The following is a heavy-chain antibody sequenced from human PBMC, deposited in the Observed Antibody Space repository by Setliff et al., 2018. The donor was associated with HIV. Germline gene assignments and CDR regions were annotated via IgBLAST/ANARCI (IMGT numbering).Heavy chain of an antibody. Sequence: SETLSLTCTVSGGSISGYYWSWIRQPPGKGLEWIGEINHSGSTNYNPSLKSRVTISVDRSNSHFSLNLSSVTAADTAVYYCANYYYDSSGLFPRDAFDIWGQGTMVTVSS. CDR1: GGSISGYY. CDR2: INHSGST. CDR3: ANYYYDSSGLFPRDAFDI. D-gene: IGHD3-22*01. J-gene: IGHJ3*02. V-gene: IGHV4-34*01.